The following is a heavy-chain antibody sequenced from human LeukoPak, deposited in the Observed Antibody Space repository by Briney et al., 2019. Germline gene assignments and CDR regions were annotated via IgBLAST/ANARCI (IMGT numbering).Heavy chain of an antibody. V-gene: IGHV4-39*01. J-gene: IGHJ4*02. Sequence: SETLSLTCTVSGGSISSSSYYWGWSRQPPGKGLEWIGSIYYSGSTYYNPSLKSRVTISVDTSKNQFSLKLSSVTAADTAVYYCARQYDFWSGYPPVDYWGQGTLVTVSS. D-gene: IGHD3-3*01. CDR3: ARQYDFWSGYPPVDY. CDR1: GGSISSSSYY. CDR2: IYYSGST.